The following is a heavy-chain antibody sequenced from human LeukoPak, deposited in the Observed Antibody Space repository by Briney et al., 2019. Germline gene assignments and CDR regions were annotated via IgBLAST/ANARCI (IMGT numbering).Heavy chain of an antibody. CDR2: ISSSSSYT. V-gene: IGHV3-11*06. CDR1: GFTFSDYY. CDR3: ATAEDLSDP. D-gene: IGHD1-14*01. J-gene: IGHJ5*02. Sequence: AGGSLRLCCAASGFTFSDYYMSWIRQATGKGLEWVSYISSSSSYTNYADSVKGRFTISRDNAKNSLYLQMNSLRAEDTAVYYCATAEDLSDPWGQGTLVTVSS.